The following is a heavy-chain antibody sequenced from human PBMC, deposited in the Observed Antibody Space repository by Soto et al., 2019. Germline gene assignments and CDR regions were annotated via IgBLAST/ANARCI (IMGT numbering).Heavy chain of an antibody. D-gene: IGHD6-13*01. Sequence: PSETLSLTCSVSGGSISSDGSYWSWIRQHPGKGLEWIGYIYHSGSTYYNPSLKSRVTISVDTSKNQFSLKLNSVTAADTAVYYCARALPSYSSSWYFWFDPWGQGTLVTVSS. CDR3: ARALPSYSSSWYFWFDP. CDR1: GGSISSDGSY. CDR2: IYHSGST. J-gene: IGHJ5*02. V-gene: IGHV4-31*03.